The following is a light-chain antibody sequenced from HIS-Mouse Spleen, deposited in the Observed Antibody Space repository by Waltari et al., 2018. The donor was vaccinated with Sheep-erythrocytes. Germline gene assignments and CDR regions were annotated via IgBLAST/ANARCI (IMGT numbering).Light chain of an antibody. J-gene: IGKJ3*01. Sequence: DIQMTQSPSSLSASVGDRVTITCRASQSISSYFNWYQQKPGKAPKLLIYAASRLQSGVPSRFSGSGSGTDFTLTSSSLQPEDFATYYCQQSYSTPQFTFGPGTKVDIK. CDR3: QQSYSTPQFT. CDR1: QSISSY. CDR2: AAS. V-gene: IGKV1-39*01.